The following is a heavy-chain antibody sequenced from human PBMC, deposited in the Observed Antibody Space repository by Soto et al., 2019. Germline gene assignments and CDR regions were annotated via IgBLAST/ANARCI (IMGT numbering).Heavy chain of an antibody. J-gene: IGHJ4*02. D-gene: IGHD2-2*01. CDR3: LRGYIVVVPAAIRKEGFVY. CDR1: GDSVSSNSAA. V-gene: IGHV6-1*01. CDR2: TYYRSKWYN. Sequence: PSQTLSLTCAISGDSVSSNSAAWNWIRQSPSRGLEWLGRTYYRSKWYNDYAVSVKSRITINPDASKNLFSLQLNSVTPEDMAVYFCLRGYIVVVPAAIRKEGFVYWGQGTLVTVSS.